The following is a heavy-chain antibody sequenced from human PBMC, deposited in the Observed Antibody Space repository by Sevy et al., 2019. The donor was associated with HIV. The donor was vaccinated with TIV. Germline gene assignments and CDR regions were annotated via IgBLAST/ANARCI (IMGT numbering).Heavy chain of an antibody. J-gene: IGHJ4*02. CDR1: GYSFTSYW. Sequence: GESLKISCKGSGYSFTSYWIGWVRQMPGKGLEWMGIIYPGDSDTRYSPSFQGQVTISADKSISTAHLQWSSLKASDTAMYYCARLFHPVVVPAAASVDYWGQGTLVTVSS. V-gene: IGHV5-51*01. CDR3: ARLFHPVVVPAAASVDY. CDR2: IYPGDSDT. D-gene: IGHD2-2*01.